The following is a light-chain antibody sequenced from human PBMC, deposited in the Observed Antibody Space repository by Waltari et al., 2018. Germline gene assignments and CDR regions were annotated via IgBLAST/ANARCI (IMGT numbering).Light chain of an antibody. Sequence: EVVMTQSPAALSVSPGERVTLSCKASQNIDNNLAWYQQKPGQSPRLLIYGASTRATGVPARFSGSGSGTEFTLTISSLQSEDCAVFYCQQYNRWSPLTFGGGTKVEIK. J-gene: IGKJ4*01. CDR1: QNIDNN. V-gene: IGKV3-15*01. CDR3: QQYNRWSPLT. CDR2: GAS.